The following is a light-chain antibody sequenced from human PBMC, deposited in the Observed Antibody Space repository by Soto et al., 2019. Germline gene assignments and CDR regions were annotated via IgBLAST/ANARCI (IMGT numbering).Light chain of an antibody. CDR3: QKYDRAPFT. Sequence: DIQMTQTPSSLAISLGVRVTITCRASQDIRNYLAWYQQKPGKVPKLLIYAASTLQSGVPSRFSGSGSGTDVTLTINSLQPEDIETYYCQKYDRAPFTFGPGTKVDIK. CDR2: AAS. V-gene: IGKV1-27*01. CDR1: QDIRNY. J-gene: IGKJ3*01.